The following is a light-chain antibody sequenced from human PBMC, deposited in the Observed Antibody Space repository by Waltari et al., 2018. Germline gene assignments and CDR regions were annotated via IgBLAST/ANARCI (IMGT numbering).Light chain of an antibody. CDR1: QSVSNF. CDR2: HAS. Sequence: EIVLTQPPATLALSPGDRATPSCRARQSVSNFLAWYQQKPGQAPRLLLYHASKRATDIPDRFSGRGSGTDFTLTISSLEPGDSAVYYCQQRANWPPLTFGGGTRVEI. J-gene: IGKJ4*01. V-gene: IGKV3-11*01. CDR3: QQRANWPPLT.